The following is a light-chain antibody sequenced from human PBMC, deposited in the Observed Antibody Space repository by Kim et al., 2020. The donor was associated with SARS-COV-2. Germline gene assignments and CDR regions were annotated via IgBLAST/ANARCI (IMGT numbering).Light chain of an antibody. J-gene: IGLJ2*01. V-gene: IGLV4-69*01. Sequence: QLVLTQSPSASASLGASVKLTCTLSSGHSNYAIAWHQQQPEEGPRYLMKFNSDGSHIKGDGIPDRFSGSSSGAERYLTISSLQSEDEADYYCQTGGTGITVFGGGTQLTVL. CDR2: FNSDGSH. CDR1: SGHSNYA. CDR3: QTGGTGITV.